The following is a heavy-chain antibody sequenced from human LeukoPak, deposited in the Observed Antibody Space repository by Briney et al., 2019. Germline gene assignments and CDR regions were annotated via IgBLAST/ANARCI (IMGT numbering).Heavy chain of an antibody. Sequence: PSETLSLTCNVSGSSISNGFFWAWIRQSPGKGLEWIGSIQNGGYSYYNPSLKSRTTMSVDTSKNQFSLKLTSVTAADTAVFYCARGMGRFCTSSSCYLSFVYWGQGTLVTVSS. J-gene: IGHJ4*02. CDR3: ARGMGRFCTSSSCYLSFVY. CDR1: GSSISNGFF. D-gene: IGHD2-2*01. V-gene: IGHV4-38-2*02. CDR2: IQNGGYS.